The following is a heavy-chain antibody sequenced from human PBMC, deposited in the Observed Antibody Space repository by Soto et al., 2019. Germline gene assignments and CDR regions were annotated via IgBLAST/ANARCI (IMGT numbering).Heavy chain of an antibody. D-gene: IGHD3-16*01. J-gene: IGHJ6*02. CDR2: ISGSGGST. Sequence: HPGGSLRLSCAASGFTFSSYAMSWVRQAPGKGLEWVSAISGSGGSTYYADSVKGRFTISRDNSKNTLYLQMNSLRAEDTAVYYCAKGGNRDYYYYYGMDVWGQGTTVTVSS. CDR1: GFTFSSYA. V-gene: IGHV3-23*01. CDR3: AKGGNRDYYYYYGMDV.